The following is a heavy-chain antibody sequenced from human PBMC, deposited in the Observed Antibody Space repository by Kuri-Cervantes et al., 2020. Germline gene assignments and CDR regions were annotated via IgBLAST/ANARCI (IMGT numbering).Heavy chain of an antibody. CDR1: GFTFSNYG. Sequence: GGSLRLSCVASGFTFSNYGMHWVRQAPGKGLEWVAVISYDGSHQYSVDSVKGRFTISRDSSKNTLYLQMNSLRAEDTAVYYCAKPKCSSSSGLGYYYYGMDVWGQGTTVTVSS. CDR3: AKPKCSSSSGLGYYYYGMDV. D-gene: IGHD6-6*01. V-gene: IGHV3-30*18. J-gene: IGHJ6*02. CDR2: ISYDGSHQ.